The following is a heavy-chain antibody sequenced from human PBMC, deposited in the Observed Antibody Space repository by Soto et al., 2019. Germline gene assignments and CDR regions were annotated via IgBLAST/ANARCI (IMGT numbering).Heavy chain of an antibody. Sequence: QVQLVQSGAEAKKPGTSVKVSCKVSGHTVTDLSMHWVRLAPGGGLEWMGRFDPEDGETIYAEKFQGRLTMTEDTSTDTAYMELNSLTYEDTALYYCATENTRRGLTLFGVVIAALYYWGQGTLVTVSS. D-gene: IGHD3-3*01. CDR2: FDPEDGET. CDR3: ATENTRRGLTLFGVVIAALYY. CDR1: GHTVTDLS. J-gene: IGHJ4*02. V-gene: IGHV1-24*01.